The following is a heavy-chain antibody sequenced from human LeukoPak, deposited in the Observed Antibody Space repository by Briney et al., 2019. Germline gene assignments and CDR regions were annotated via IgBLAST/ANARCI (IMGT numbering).Heavy chain of an antibody. CDR2: IYPGDSDT. CDR1: GYSFTSYW. Sequence: GESLKISCKGSGYSFTSYWIGWVRQMPGKGLEWMGIIYPGDSDTRYGPSFQGQVTISADKSISTAYLQWSSLKASDTAMYYCARLLPAYYYDSSGAVDYWGQGTLVTVSS. D-gene: IGHD3-22*01. J-gene: IGHJ4*02. CDR3: ARLLPAYYYDSSGAVDY. V-gene: IGHV5-51*01.